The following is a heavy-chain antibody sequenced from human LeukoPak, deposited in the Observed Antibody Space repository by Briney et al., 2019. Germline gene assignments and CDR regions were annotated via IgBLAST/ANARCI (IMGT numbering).Heavy chain of an antibody. V-gene: IGHV1-2*02. CDR1: GYTFTVYY. J-gene: IGHJ4*02. CDR3: ARGKQD. CDR2: INPHSDST. Sequence: PGALVRVSCKASGYTFTVYYMQWVRQAPGQGLEWVGSINPHSDSTHYAEKLQGRFTITRDTSMSTLYRERSRLRSDDTAVYYCARGKQDWGQGTLVTVSS. D-gene: IGHD6-13*01.